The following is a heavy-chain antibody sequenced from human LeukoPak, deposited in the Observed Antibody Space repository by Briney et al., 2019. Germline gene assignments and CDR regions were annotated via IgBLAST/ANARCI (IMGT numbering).Heavy chain of an antibody. CDR1: GGSISSYC. D-gene: IGHD5-18*01. Sequence: SETLSLTSTVSGGSISSYCWSWLRQPPGKGLEWIGYIYYSGSTNYNPSLKSRVPMSVDASKYHCSLKLSSVTAADTAVYYCARERGYSYGVLFDIWGQGTMVTVSS. CDR3: ARERGYSYGVLFDI. J-gene: IGHJ3*02. CDR2: IYYSGST. V-gene: IGHV4-59*01.